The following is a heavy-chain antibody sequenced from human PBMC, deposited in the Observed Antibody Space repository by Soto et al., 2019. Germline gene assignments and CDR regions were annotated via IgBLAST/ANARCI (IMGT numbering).Heavy chain of an antibody. V-gene: IGHV3-21*01. Sequence: PGGSLRLSCAASGFTFSSYSMNWVRQAPGKGLEWVSSISSSSTFIYDADSVKGRFSISRDNAKNSLFLQMNSLRAEDTAVYFCPRGRPTGYSYYGMDVWGQGTTATAP. CDR3: PRGRPTGYSYYGMDV. J-gene: IGHJ6*02. CDR2: ISSSSTFI. D-gene: IGHD1-1*01. CDR1: GFTFSSYS.